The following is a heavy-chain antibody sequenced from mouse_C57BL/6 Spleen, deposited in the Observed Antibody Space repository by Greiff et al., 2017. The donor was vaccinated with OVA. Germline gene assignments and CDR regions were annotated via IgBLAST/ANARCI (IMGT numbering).Heavy chain of an antibody. D-gene: IGHD1-1*02. Sequence: VQLQQPGAELVKPGASVKMSCKASGYTFTSYWITWVKQRPGQGLEWIGDIYPGSGSTNYNEKFKSKATLTVDTSSSTAYMQLSSLTSEDSAVYYCARGNLVPAWFAYWGQGTLVTVSA. V-gene: IGHV1-55*01. J-gene: IGHJ3*01. CDR1: GYTFTSYW. CDR3: ARGNLVPAWFAY. CDR2: IYPGSGST.